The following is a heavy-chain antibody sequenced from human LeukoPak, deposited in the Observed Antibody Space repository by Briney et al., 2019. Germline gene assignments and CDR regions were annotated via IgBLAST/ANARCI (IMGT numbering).Heavy chain of an antibody. CDR3: ARDFSREQTPYYDFWSGYYYYYGMDV. Sequence: TGGSLRLSCAASGFTFSSYSMNWVRQAPGKGLEWVSSISSSSSYIYYADSVKGRFTISRDNAKNSLYLQMNSLRAEDTAVYYCARDFSREQTPYYDFWSGYYYYYGMDVWGQGTTVTVSS. V-gene: IGHV3-21*01. J-gene: IGHJ6*02. CDR1: GFTFSSYS. CDR2: ISSSSSYI. D-gene: IGHD3-3*01.